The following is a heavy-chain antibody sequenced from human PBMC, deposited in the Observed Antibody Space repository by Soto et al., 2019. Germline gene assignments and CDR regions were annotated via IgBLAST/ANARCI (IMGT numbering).Heavy chain of an antibody. CDR3: ATAGIAAAGRPNNWFYP. V-gene: IGHV1-24*01. CDR1: GYTLTELS. D-gene: IGHD6-13*01. CDR2: FDPEDGET. Sequence: ASVKVSCKVSGYTLTELSMHWVRQAPGKGLEWMGGFDPEDGETIYAQKFQGRVTMTEDTSTDTAYMELSSLRSEDTAVYYCATAGIAAAGRPNNWFYPWGQGTLVTVSA. J-gene: IGHJ5*02.